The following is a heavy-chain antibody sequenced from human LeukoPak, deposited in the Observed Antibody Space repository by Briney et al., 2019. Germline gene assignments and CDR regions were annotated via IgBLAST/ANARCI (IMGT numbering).Heavy chain of an antibody. D-gene: IGHD2-2*01. Sequence: GGSLRFSCAASGFTFSGYWMSWGRQAPGKGLYLVAHIKQDGSEKYYVDSVKGRFTISRDKAKNSLYLQLNSLRLEDTAVYYCARLRYAPDVWGQGTLVTVSS. CDR3: ARLRYAPDV. CDR1: GFTFSGYW. CDR2: IKQDGSEK. V-gene: IGHV3-7*04. J-gene: IGHJ4*02.